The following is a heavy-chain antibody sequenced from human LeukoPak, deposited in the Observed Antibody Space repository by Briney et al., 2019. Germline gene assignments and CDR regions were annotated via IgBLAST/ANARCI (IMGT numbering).Heavy chain of an antibody. Sequence: GGSLRLSCAASGFTFSSYEMNWVRQAPGKGLEWVAFIRYDGSNKYYADSVKGRFTISRDNSKNTLYLQMNSLRAEDTAVYYCANLEDWFDPWGQGTLVTVSS. CDR2: IRYDGSNK. J-gene: IGHJ5*02. CDR1: GFTFSSYE. V-gene: IGHV3-30*02. CDR3: ANLEDWFDP.